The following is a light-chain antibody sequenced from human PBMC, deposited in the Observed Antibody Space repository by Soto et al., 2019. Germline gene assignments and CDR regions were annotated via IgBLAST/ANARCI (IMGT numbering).Light chain of an antibody. J-gene: IGLJ2*01. CDR2: EVS. V-gene: IGLV2-8*01. CDR3: SSFAGSNNLL. CDR1: SSDVGGYKY. Sequence: QSVLTQPPCASGSPGQSVTISCTGTSSDVGGYKYVSWYQQHPGKAPKLMIYEVSKRPSGVPDRFSGSKSGNTASLTVSGLQAEDEADYYCSSFAGSNNLLFGGGTKLTVL.